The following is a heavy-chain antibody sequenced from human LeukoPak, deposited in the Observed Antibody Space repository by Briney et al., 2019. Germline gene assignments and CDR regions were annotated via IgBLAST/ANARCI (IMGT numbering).Heavy chain of an antibody. J-gene: IGHJ4*02. CDR1: GYIFTNYD. Sequence: ASVKVSCKASGYIFTNYDINWVRQATGQGLEWMGWVNPNGGNSGYAQKLQGRVTMTTDTSTSTAYMELRSLRSDDTAVYYCARDRFTFGGVIDDWGQGTLVTVSS. D-gene: IGHD3-16*02. CDR3: ARDRFTFGGVIDD. V-gene: IGHV1-8*01. CDR2: VNPNGGNS.